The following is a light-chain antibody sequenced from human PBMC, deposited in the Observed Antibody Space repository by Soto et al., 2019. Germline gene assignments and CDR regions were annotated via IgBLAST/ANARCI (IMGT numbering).Light chain of an antibody. CDR1: SSDVGGYNY. CDR2: DVT. Sequence: QSVLTQPASVSGSPGQSITISCTGTSSDVGGYNYVSWYQQHPGKAPKLMIYDVTSRPSGVSNRFSGSKSGNTASLTISGLQAEDEADYYCRSYTSISTWVFGGGTKLTVL. CDR3: RSYTSISTWV. V-gene: IGLV2-14*01. J-gene: IGLJ3*02.